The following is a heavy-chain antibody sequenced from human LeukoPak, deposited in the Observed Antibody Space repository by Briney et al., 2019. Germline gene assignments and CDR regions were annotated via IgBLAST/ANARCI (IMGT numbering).Heavy chain of an antibody. V-gene: IGHV4-59*08. D-gene: IGHD7-27*01. CDR2: IYYSGST. Sequence: PSETLSLTCTVSGGSICSYYWSWIRQPPGKGLEWIGYIYYSGSTNYNPSLKSRVTISVDTSKNQFSLKLSSVTAADTAVYYCAGTGDSYLGPWGQGTLVTVSP. CDR1: GGSICSYY. CDR3: AGTGDSYLGP. J-gene: IGHJ5*02.